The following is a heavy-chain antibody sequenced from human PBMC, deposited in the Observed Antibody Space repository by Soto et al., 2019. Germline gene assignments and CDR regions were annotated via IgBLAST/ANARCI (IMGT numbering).Heavy chain of an antibody. CDR2: ISAYNGNT. D-gene: IGHD2-15*01. CDR3: AIHRLGYCSGGSCYSPYYFAY. V-gene: IGHV1-18*01. J-gene: IGHJ4*02. CDR1: GYTFTSYG. Sequence: ASVKVSCKASGYTFTSYGISWVRQAPGQGLEWMGWISAYNGNTNYAQKLQGRVTMTTDTSTSTAYMELRSLRSDDTAVYYCAIHRLGYCSGGSCYSPYYFAYWGQGTLVTVSS.